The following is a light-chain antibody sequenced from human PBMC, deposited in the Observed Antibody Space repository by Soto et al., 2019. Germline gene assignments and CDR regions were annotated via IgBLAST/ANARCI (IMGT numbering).Light chain of an antibody. J-gene: IGKJ4*01. Sequence: DIQMTQSPSSVSASVGDRVTITCRASQGISSWLAWYQQKPGKAPKLLIYAASSLQSAAPSSFSGSASATVFTPTISRLQPEDSATYSCQQAHSSPHTFGEGTKVEIK. CDR1: QGISSW. CDR3: QQAHSSPHT. V-gene: IGKV1-12*01. CDR2: AAS.